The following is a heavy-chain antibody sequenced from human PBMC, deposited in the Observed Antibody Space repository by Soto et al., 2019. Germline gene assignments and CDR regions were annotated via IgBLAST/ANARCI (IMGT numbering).Heavy chain of an antibody. D-gene: IGHD2-8*01. Sequence: ASVKVSCKASGYSFTDYHIHWVRQAPGQGLEWLGRINPKSGGTSTAQKFQGWVTMTTDTSISTASMELTRLTSDDTAIYYCARGDSTDCSNVVCSFFYNHDMDVWGQGTTVTVSS. CDR1: GYSFTDYH. CDR2: INPKSGGT. V-gene: IGHV1-2*04. CDR3: ARGDSTDCSNVVCSFFYNHDMDV. J-gene: IGHJ6*02.